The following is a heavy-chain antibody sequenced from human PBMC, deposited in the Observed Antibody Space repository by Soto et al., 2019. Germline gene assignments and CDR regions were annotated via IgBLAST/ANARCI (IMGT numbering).Heavy chain of an antibody. CDR1: SGSISSTIYS. Sequence: SETLSLTCTVSSGSISSTIYSWDWIRQPPGKGLEWIGSIFYSGSTYYNPSLKSRVTMSEDTSKNQFSLKLSSVAATDTAVYYCARGTTWPLWFDPWGQGTLVTVSS. V-gene: IGHV4-39*01. CDR3: ARGTTWPLWFDP. CDR2: IFYSGST. J-gene: IGHJ5*02.